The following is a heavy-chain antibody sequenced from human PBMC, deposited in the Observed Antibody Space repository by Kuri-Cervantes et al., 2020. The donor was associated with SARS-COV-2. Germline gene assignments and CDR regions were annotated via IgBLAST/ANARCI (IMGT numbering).Heavy chain of an antibody. V-gene: IGHV4-34*01. J-gene: IGHJ4*02. D-gene: IGHD3-16*02. CDR3: ARCHYDYVWGSYRRPCYDY. Sequence: SQTLSLTCAVYGGSFSGYYWSWIRQPPGKGLEWIGEINHSGSTNYNPSLKSRVTVSVATSKNQFSLKLSSVTAADTAVYYCARCHYDYVWGSYRRPCYDYWGQGTLVTVSS. CDR2: INHSGST. CDR1: GGSFSGYY.